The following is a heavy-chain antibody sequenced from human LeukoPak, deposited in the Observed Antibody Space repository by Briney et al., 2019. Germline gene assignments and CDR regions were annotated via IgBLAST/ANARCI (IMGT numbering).Heavy chain of an antibody. CDR3: AAWGLHNY. V-gene: IGHV3-7*01. CDR1: GFAFSAYW. D-gene: IGHD7-27*01. J-gene: IGHJ4*02. CDR2: IDLGGSAK. Sequence: GGSLRLSCSASGFAFSAYWMNWVRRAPGKGPEWVANIDLGGSAKSYVDSVKGRCTISRDNANNSLYLQMNSLRVEDTAVYCCAAWGLHNYWGQGTLVTVSS.